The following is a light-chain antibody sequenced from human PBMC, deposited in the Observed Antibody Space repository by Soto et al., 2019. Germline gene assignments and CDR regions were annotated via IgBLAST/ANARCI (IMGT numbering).Light chain of an antibody. Sequence: EIHLTPAPPPLSASVRGRYSIACRASPNIRYYLAWYQQMPGKAPNRLIYGASSLQSGVPSRFSGSGSGTEFTLTISSLQPDDFATYFCQHHNSYPQTFGQGTKLDIK. CDR1: PNIRYY. CDR3: QHHNSYPQT. J-gene: IGKJ1*01. V-gene: IGKV1-5*01. CDR2: GAS.